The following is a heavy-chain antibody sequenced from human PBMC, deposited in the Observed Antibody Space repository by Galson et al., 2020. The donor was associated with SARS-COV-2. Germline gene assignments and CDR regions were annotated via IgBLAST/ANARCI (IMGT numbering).Heavy chain of an antibody. CDR2: IYHSGST. CDR1: GYSISSGYY. V-gene: IGHV4-38-2*01. D-gene: IGHD6-13*01. Sequence: SETLSLTCAVSGYSISSGYYWGWIRQPPGKGLEWIGSIYHSGSTYYNPSLKSRVTISVDTSKNQFSLKLSSVTAADTAVYYCARPQAKYSSSWYSPFDYWGQGTLVTVSS. CDR3: ARPQAKYSSSWYSPFDY. J-gene: IGHJ4*02.